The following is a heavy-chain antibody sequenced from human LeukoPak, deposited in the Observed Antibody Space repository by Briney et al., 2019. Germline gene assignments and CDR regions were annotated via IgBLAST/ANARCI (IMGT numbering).Heavy chain of an antibody. V-gene: IGHV3-23*01. Sequence: GGSLRLSCAASGFTFTSYGMSWVRQAPGKGLEGGSYVGSGGSKYYTNSVKGGVTISREKSKKTLYLQMESMTADDTAVYYCAKNRGMHYHSYYMDVWGKGTTVTVSS. CDR1: GFTFTSYG. J-gene: IGHJ6*03. D-gene: IGHD1-14*01. CDR2: VGSGGSK. CDR3: AKNRGMHYHSYYMDV.